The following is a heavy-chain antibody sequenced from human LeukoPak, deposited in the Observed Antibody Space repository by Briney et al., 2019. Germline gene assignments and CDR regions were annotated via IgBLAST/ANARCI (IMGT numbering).Heavy chain of an antibody. Sequence: GSLRLSCAASGFMFEDYSMHWVRQAPGKGLEWVSVISWDGGSKYYADSVKGRFTISRDNSKNTLYLQMNSLRAEDTALYYCAKDRMGAILYFDYWGQGTLVTVSS. CDR3: AKDRMGAILYFDY. CDR2: ISWDGGSK. D-gene: IGHD1-26*01. CDR1: GFMFEDYS. J-gene: IGHJ4*02. V-gene: IGHV3-43*01.